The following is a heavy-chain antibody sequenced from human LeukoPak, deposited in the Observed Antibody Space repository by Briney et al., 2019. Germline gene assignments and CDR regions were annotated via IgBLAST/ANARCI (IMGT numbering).Heavy chain of an antibody. D-gene: IGHD4-17*01. CDR3: AKGPGLDYEHDAFDI. Sequence: GGSLRLSCAASGFTFSSYAMSWVRQAPGKGLEWVSAISGSGGSTYYADSVKGRFTISRDNSKNTLYLQMNGLRAEDTAVYYCAKGPGLDYEHDAFDIWGQGTMVTVSS. CDR1: GFTFSSYA. V-gene: IGHV3-23*01. CDR2: ISGSGGST. J-gene: IGHJ3*02.